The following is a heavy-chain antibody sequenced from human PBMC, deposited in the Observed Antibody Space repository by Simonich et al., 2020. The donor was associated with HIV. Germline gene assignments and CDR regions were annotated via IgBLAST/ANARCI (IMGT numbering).Heavy chain of an antibody. Sequence: QVQLQQWGAGLLKPSETLSLTCAVYGGSFSGYYWSWIRQPPGKGLEWSGEINHRGSTNYNPSPKSRVTISVDTSKNQFSLKLSSVTAADTAVYYCARGFYQRLYYFDYWGQGTLVTVSS. V-gene: IGHV4-34*01. CDR1: GGSFSGYY. CDR2: INHRGST. J-gene: IGHJ4*02. D-gene: IGHD2-2*01. CDR3: ARGFYQRLYYFDY.